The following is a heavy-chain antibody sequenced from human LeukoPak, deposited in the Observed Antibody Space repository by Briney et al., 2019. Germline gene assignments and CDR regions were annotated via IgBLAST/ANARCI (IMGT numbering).Heavy chain of an antibody. J-gene: IGHJ4*02. Sequence: GRSLRLSCAASGFTFSSYGMHWVRQAPGKGLEWVAVISYDGSNKYYADSVKGRFTISRDNSKNTLYLQMNSLRAEDTAVYYCARRAYSGSYSYGYWGQGTLVTVSS. CDR3: ARRAYSGSYSYGY. CDR1: GFTFSSYG. V-gene: IGHV3-30*03. CDR2: ISYDGSNK. D-gene: IGHD1-26*01.